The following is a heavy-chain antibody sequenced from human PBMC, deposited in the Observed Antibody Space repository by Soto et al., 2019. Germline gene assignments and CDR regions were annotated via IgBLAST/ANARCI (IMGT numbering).Heavy chain of an antibody. D-gene: IGHD3-22*01. CDR2: IIPIFGTA. Sequence: SVKVSCKASGGTFSSYAISWVRQAPGQGLEWMGGIIPIFGTANYAQKFQGRVTITADESTSTAYMELSSLRSEDTAVYYCARVRALGPNESQNYYGSSGYYYNAFDIWGQGTMVTVSS. J-gene: IGHJ3*02. V-gene: IGHV1-69*13. CDR3: ARVRALGPNESQNYYGSSGYYYNAFDI. CDR1: GGTFSSYA.